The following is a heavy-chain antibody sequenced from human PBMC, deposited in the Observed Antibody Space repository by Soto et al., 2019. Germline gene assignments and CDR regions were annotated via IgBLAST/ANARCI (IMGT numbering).Heavy chain of an antibody. CDR3: ARARSYGDYAFDY. Sequence: QVQLQQWGAGLLKPSETLSLTCAVYGGSFSGYYWSWIRQPPGKGLEWSGEINHSGSTNYNPSLKSRVTISVDTSKKQFSLKLSSVTAAATAVYYCARARSYGDYAFDYWGQGTLVTVSS. J-gene: IGHJ4*02. V-gene: IGHV4-34*01. CDR1: GGSFSGYY. CDR2: INHSGST. D-gene: IGHD4-17*01.